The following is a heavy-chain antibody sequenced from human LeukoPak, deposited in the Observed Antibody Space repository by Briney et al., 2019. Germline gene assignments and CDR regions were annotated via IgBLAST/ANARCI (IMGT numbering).Heavy chain of an antibody. V-gene: IGHV3-48*04. D-gene: IGHD4-17*01. CDR2: ISSGSSTI. CDR1: GFTFSDYS. CDR3: AREWETTVTTLFDP. J-gene: IGHJ5*02. Sequence: PGGSLRLSCVASGFTFSDYSINWLRQAPGKGLEWVSYISSGSSTIYYADSVKGRFTISRDNAKNSLYLQMNSLRAEDTAVYYCAREWETTVTTLFDPWGQGTLVTVSS.